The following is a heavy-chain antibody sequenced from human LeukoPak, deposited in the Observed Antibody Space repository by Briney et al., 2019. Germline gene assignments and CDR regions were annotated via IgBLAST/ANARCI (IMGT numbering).Heavy chain of an antibody. CDR3: ARNLLSYDSSGYFPYYYYGMDV. CDR2: IYPGDSDT. V-gene: IGHV5-51*01. CDR1: GYSFTSYW. J-gene: IGHJ6*02. D-gene: IGHD3-22*01. Sequence: GESLKISCKGSGYSFTSYWIGWVRQMPGKGLEWMGIIYPGDSDTRYSPSFRGQVTISADKSISTAYLQWSSLKASDTAMYYCARNLLSYDSSGYFPYYYYGMDVWGQGTTVTVSS.